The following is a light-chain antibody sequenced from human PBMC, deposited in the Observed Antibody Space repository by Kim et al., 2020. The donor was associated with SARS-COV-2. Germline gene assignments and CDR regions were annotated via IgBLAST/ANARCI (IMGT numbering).Light chain of an antibody. Sequence: QSLLTQPPSVSAAPGQKVTISCSGSNSNIGKNFVSWYQLLPKRAPKLLIYDNNKRPSGIPDRFSGSKSGTSATLAITGLQTADEADYFCGTWDTRLSAVVFGGGTQLTVL. CDR3: GTWDTRLSAVV. CDR2: DNN. J-gene: IGLJ2*01. V-gene: IGLV1-51*01. CDR1: NSNIGKNF.